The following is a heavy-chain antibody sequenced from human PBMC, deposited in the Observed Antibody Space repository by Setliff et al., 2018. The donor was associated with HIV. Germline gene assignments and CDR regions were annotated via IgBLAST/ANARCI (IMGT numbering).Heavy chain of an antibody. CDR2: NGIINGAK. CDR1: GFAFSSQA. J-gene: IGHJ4*02. CDR3: VRGRDWAFDY. V-gene: IGHV3-48*01. Sequence: HPGGSLRLSCAASGFAFSSQAMSWVRQAPGKGLEWISYNGIINGAKHYADSMEGRFTISRDDAKNSLYLQMDSLRAEDTAVYYCVRGRDWAFDYWGQGILVTVSS. D-gene: IGHD3-9*01.